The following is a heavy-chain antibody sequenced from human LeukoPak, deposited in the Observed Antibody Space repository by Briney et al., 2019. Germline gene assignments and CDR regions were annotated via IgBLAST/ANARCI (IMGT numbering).Heavy chain of an antibody. CDR3: ARGSYGMDV. V-gene: IGHV3-53*01. CDR1: GFVVSSKY. J-gene: IGHJ6*02. Sequence: HSGGSLRLSCAASGFVVSSKYMNWVRQAPGRGLEWVSVIYAGFSTYYADSVKGRFTISRGTSKNTLHLQMNGLRAEDTAVYYCARGSYGMDVWGQGTTVTVSS. CDR2: IYAGFST.